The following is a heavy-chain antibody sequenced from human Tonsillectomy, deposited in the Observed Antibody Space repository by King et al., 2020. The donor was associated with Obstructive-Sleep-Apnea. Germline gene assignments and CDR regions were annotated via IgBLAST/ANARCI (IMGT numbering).Heavy chain of an antibody. CDR1: GGSISSYY. V-gene: IGHV4-59*01. CDR3: ARGGGDRWYFDL. Sequence: QLQESGPGLVKPSETLSLTCTVSGGSISSYYWSWIRQPPGKGLEWIGYIYYSGSSNYNPSPKSRVTISVETSRNQLSLKLNSVTAADTAVYYCARGGGDRWYFDLWGRGTLVTVSS. D-gene: IGHD3-16*01. J-gene: IGHJ2*01. CDR2: IYYSGSS.